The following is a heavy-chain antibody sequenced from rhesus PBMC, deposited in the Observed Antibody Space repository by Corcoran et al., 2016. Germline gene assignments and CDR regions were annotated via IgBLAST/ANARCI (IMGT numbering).Heavy chain of an antibody. J-gene: IGHJ4*01. Sequence: EVQLVESGGGLVQPGGSLRLSCVASGFTFSSYGMHWVRQAPGTGLEWVAVISSDGSKKNYADAGKDRFTISRDNSKNMLYLQRNNLKLEDTAVYYCARGVQWVQLPLDYWGQGVLVTVSS. CDR2: ISSDGSKK. CDR3: ARGVQWVQLPLDY. D-gene: IGHD5-24*01. CDR1: GFTFSSYG. V-gene: IGHV3-54*02.